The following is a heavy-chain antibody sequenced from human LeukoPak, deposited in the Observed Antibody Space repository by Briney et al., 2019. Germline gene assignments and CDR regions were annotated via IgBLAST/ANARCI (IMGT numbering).Heavy chain of an antibody. Sequence: GGSLRLSCAASGITFGSYAMSWVRQAPGKGLEWVSAISISGGNTYYADSVKGRYTISRDNSKNTLYLQMNSLRAEDTAVYYCAKDRGGHQGWFDPWGQGTLVTVSS. D-gene: IGHD3-10*01. J-gene: IGHJ5*02. CDR3: AKDRGGHQGWFDP. V-gene: IGHV3-23*01. CDR1: GITFGSYA. CDR2: ISISGGNT.